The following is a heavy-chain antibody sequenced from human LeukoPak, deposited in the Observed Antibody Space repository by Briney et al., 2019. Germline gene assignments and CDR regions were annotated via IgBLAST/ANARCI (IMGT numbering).Heavy chain of an antibody. D-gene: IGHD2-21*02. V-gene: IGHV3-23*01. J-gene: IGHJ6*03. Sequence: GGSFRLSCAASGFTFSSYAMSWVHQAPGKGLEWVSGISGSGGSTYNADSVKGRFTISRDNSKNTLYLQMNSLRAEDTAVYYCAKGGGGDYFYYYYMDVWGKGTTVTVSS. CDR3: AKGGGGDYFYYYYMDV. CDR1: GFTFSSYA. CDR2: ISGSGGST.